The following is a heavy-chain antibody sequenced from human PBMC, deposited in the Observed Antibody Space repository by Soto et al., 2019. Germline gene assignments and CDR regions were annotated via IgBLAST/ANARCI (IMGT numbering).Heavy chain of an antibody. Sequence: QVQLQQWGAGLLKPSETLSLTCAVYGGSFSGYYWSWIRQPPGKGLEWIGEINHSGSTNYNPSLTRPVTISVDPSKNQFSLKLSSVTAADTAVYYCARASLWFGPSHNWFDPWGQGTLVTVSS. J-gene: IGHJ5*02. CDR3: ARASLWFGPSHNWFDP. D-gene: IGHD3-10*01. CDR2: INHSGST. V-gene: IGHV4-34*01. CDR1: GGSFSGYY.